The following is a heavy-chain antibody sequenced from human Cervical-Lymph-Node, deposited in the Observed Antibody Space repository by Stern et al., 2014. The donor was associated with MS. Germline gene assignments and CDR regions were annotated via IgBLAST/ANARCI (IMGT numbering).Heavy chain of an antibody. J-gene: IGHJ5*02. Sequence: QVQLQESGPGLVKPSGTLSLTCAVSGDSISSSNWGSWVRQSPGKGLEWVGDIYHAGTTNYNSTLKSRLTISADNSKNQFPLKLTSVTAADTAVYYCVRALGSSSFRYWFDPWGQGTLVIVSS. D-gene: IGHD6-13*01. V-gene: IGHV4-4*02. CDR3: VRALGSSSFRYWFDP. CDR2: IYHAGTT. CDR1: GDSISSSNW.